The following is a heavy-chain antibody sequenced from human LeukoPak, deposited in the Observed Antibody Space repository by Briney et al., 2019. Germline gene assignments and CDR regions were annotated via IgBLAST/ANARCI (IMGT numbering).Heavy chain of an antibody. V-gene: IGHV1-2*02. CDR1: GYTFTGYY. D-gene: IGHD3-10*01. CDR2: INPNSGGT. CDR3: ARDSNPGGYGSGSYLTY. J-gene: IGHJ4*02. Sequence: ASVKVSCKASGYTFTGYYMHWVRQAPGQGLEWMGWINPNSGGTNYAQKFQGRVTMTRDTSISTAYMELSRLRSEDTAVYYCARDSNPGGYGSGSYLTYWGQGTLVTVSS.